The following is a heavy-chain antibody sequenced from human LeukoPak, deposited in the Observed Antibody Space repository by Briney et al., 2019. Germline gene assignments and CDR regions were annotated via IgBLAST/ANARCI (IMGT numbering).Heavy chain of an antibody. Sequence: GGSLRLSCAASGFTVSTNYVSWVRQAPGKGLEGVSVIYRHGGTAYADSVKGRLSISRDNTTNTVDLQMNSLRAEDKAVYYCARDVIYVPEIYSYGDSWGQGTLDTVPS. J-gene: IGHJ4*02. CDR2: IYRHGGT. D-gene: IGHD3-10*02. CDR1: GFTVSTNY. V-gene: IGHV3-66*01. CDR3: ARDVIYVPEIYSYGDS.